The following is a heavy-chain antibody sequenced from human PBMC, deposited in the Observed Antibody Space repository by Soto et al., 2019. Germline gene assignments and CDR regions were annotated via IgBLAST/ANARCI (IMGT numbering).Heavy chain of an antibody. CDR1: GFTFSSYG. CDR2: IWYDGSNN. CDR3: ARDRDGMDV. V-gene: IGHV3-33*01. J-gene: IGHJ6*02. D-gene: IGHD3-10*01. Sequence: QVQLVESGGGVVQPGRSLRLSCAASGFTFSSYGMHWVRQAPGKGLEWVAVIWYDGSNNYYADSVKGRFTISRDNSKNTLYLQMNSLRAEDTAVYYCARDRDGMDVWGQGTTVTVSS.